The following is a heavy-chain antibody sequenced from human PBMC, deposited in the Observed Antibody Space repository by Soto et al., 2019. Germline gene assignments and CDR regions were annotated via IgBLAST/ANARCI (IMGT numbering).Heavy chain of an antibody. CDR1: GGSISSYY. CDR2: IYTSGST. V-gene: IGHV4-4*07. CDR3: ARGAKYDFWSGYYMRWFDP. J-gene: IGHJ5*02. Sequence: SETLSITCTVSGGSISSYYWSWIRQPAGKGLEWIGRIYTSGSTNYNPSLKSRVTISVDKSKNQFSLKLSSVTAADTAVYYCARGAKYDFWSGYYMRWFDPWGQGTLVTVSS. D-gene: IGHD3-3*01.